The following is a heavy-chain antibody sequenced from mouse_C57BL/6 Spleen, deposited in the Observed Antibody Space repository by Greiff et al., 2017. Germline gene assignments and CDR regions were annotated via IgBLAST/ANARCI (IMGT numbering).Heavy chain of an antibody. CDR1: GYTFTDYE. CDR2: LDPETGGT. V-gene: IGHV1-15*01. D-gene: IGHD1-1*01. J-gene: IGHJ4*01. CDR3: TRKDYGSRDYAMDY. Sequence: VQLQQSGAELVRPGASVTLSCKASGYTFTDYEMHWVKQTPVHGLEWIGALDPETGGTAYNQKFKGKAILTADKSSSTAYMELRSLTSEDSAVYYCTRKDYGSRDYAMDYWGQGTSVTVSS.